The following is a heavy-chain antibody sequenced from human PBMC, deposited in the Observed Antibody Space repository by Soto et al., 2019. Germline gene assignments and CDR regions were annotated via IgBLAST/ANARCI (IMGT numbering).Heavy chain of an antibody. J-gene: IGHJ3*01. CDR2: IYYSGST. V-gene: IGHV4-59*01. D-gene: IGHD3-3*01. CDR1: GGSISSYY. CDR3: ARGSTIFGVVPL. Sequence: SETLSLTCTVSGGSISSYYWSWIRQPPGKGLEWIGYIYYSGSTNYNPSLKGRVTISVDTSKNQFSLKLSSVTAADTAVYYCARGSTIFGVVPLWGQGTMVTVSS.